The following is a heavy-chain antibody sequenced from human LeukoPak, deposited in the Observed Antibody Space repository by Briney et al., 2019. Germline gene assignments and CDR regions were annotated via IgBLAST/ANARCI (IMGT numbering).Heavy chain of an antibody. Sequence: GGSLRLSCAASGFTFSSYAMNWVRQAPGKGLEWVSTISGSGSKTYYADSVKGRFTISRDNSKNTLYLQMNSLRAEDTAVYYCARGQYCTGGVCYGTDPFDIWGQGTMVTVSS. D-gene: IGHD2-8*02. CDR3: ARGQYCTGGVCYGTDPFDI. CDR2: ISGSGSKT. CDR1: GFTFSSYA. V-gene: IGHV3-23*01. J-gene: IGHJ3*02.